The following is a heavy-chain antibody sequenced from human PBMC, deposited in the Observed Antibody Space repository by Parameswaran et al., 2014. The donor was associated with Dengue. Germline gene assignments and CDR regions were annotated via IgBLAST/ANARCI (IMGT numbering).Heavy chain of an antibody. Sequence: WVRQAPGQGLEWMGWISAYNGNTNYAQKLQGRVTMTTDTSTSTAYMELRSLRSDDTAVYYCARGSYSGYDVVDYWGQGTLVTVSS. CDR2: ISAYNGNT. CDR3: ARGSYSGYDVVDY. D-gene: IGHD5-12*01. J-gene: IGHJ4*02. V-gene: IGHV1-18*01.